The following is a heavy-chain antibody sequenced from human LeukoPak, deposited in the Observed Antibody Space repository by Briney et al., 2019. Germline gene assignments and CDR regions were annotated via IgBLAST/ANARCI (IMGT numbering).Heavy chain of an antibody. CDR1: GFTLSSYE. D-gene: IGHD2-21*01. CDR3: ARSLIPLGMDV. CDR2: MSSSGTTI. Sequence: GGSLRLSCAASGFTLSSYEVIWVRQAPGKGLEWVSYMSSSGTTIHYVDSVKGRFRNSRDNAKNTVYLEMNSLRSEDTAVYYCARSLIPLGMDVWGQGTTVTVSS. V-gene: IGHV3-48*03. J-gene: IGHJ6*02.